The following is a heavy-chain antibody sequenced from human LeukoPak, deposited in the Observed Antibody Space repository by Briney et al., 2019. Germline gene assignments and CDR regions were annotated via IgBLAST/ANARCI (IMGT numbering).Heavy chain of an antibody. CDR2: IYYGGST. V-gene: IGHV4-59*01. Sequence: SETLSLTCTVSGGSISSYYWSWIRQPPGKGLKWIGYIYYGGSTNYNPSLKSRVTISVDTSKNQFSLKLSSVTAADTAVYYCARSMPYFDWLSHAFDIWGQGTMVTVSS. J-gene: IGHJ3*02. CDR3: ARSMPYFDWLSHAFDI. CDR1: GGSISSYY. D-gene: IGHD3-9*01.